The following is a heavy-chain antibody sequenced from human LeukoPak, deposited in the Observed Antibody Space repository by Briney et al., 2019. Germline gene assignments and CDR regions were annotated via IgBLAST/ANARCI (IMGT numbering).Heavy chain of an antibody. Sequence: ASVKASCKVSGYTLTELSMHWVRQAPGKGLEWMGGFDPEDGETIYAQKFQGRVTMTEDTSTDTAYMELSSLRSEDTAVYYCATALRYYDSSGYYWFDPWGQGTLVTVSS. CDR3: ATALRYYDSSGYYWFDP. J-gene: IGHJ5*02. V-gene: IGHV1-24*01. D-gene: IGHD3-22*01. CDR2: FDPEDGET. CDR1: GYTLTELS.